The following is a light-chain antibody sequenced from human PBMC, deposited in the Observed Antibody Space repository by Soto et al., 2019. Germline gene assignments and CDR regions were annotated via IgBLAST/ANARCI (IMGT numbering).Light chain of an antibody. Sequence: QSVLTQSPSASGTPGQRVTISCSGSASNIGRNYVYWYQQLPGTAPKLLIYRNSQRPSGVPDRFSGSKSGTSASLAISGLLSEDDADYYCAAWDDNLSGLYVFGAGTKLTVL. V-gene: IGLV1-47*01. CDR2: RNS. CDR3: AAWDDNLSGLYV. CDR1: ASNIGRNY. J-gene: IGLJ1*01.